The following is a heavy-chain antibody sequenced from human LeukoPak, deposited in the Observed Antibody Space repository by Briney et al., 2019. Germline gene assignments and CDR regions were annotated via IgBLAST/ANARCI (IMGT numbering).Heavy chain of an antibody. CDR3: ARDGDFWSGYDGMDV. D-gene: IGHD3-3*01. V-gene: IGHV4-61*02. CDR2: IYTSGST. CDR1: GGSISISSYY. J-gene: IGHJ6*02. Sequence: SETLSLTCTVSGGSISISSYYWSWIRQPAGKGLEWIGRIYTSGSTNYNPSLKSRVTMSVDTSKNQFSLKLSPVTAADTAVYYCARDGDFWSGYDGMDVWGQGTTVTVSS.